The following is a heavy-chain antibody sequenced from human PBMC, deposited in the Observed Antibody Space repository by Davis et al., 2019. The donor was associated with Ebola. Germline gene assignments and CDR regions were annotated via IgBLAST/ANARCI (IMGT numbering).Heavy chain of an antibody. CDR1: GFTFSSYA. V-gene: IGHV3-30-3*01. Sequence: PSETLSLTCAASGFTFSSYAMHWVRQAPGKGLEWVAVISYDGSNKYYADSVKGRFTISRDNSKNTLYLQMNSLRAEDTAVYYCARFSGMDVWGKGTTVTVSS. J-gene: IGHJ6*04. CDR3: ARFSGMDV. CDR2: ISYDGSNK.